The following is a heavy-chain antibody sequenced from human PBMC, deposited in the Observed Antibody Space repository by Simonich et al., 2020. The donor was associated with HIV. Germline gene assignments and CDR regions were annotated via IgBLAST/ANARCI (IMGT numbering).Heavy chain of an antibody. Sequence: EVQLVESGGGLVQPGGSLRLSCAASGFTFSSYWMHWVRQAPGKGLVWVSRMNSDGSSTGYADSVKGRFTISRDNAKNTLYLQMNSLRAEDTAVYYCARWGGATTVYYYGMDVWGQGTTVTVSS. CDR1: GFTFSSYW. D-gene: IGHD1-26*01. V-gene: IGHV3-74*01. CDR3: ARWGGATTVYYYGMDV. CDR2: MNSDGSST. J-gene: IGHJ6*02.